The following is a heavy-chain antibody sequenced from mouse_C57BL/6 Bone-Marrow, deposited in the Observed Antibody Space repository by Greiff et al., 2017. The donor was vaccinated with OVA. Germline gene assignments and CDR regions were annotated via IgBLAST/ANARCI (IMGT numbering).Heavy chain of an antibody. Sequence: EVQLQQSGPELVKPGDSVKISCTASGFSFTGYFMNWVMQSPGQSLEWIGRINPDNGDTFYNQKFKGKATLTVDKSSSTAHRELRSLTSEDYAVYYCEINYPFDYWGQGTTLTVSS. CDR1: GFSFTGYF. D-gene: IGHD2-1*01. J-gene: IGHJ2*01. CDR3: EINYPFDY. CDR2: INPDNGDT. V-gene: IGHV1-20*01.